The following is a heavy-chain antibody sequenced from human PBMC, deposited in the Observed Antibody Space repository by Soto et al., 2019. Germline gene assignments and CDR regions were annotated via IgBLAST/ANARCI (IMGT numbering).Heavy chain of an antibody. J-gene: IGHJ4*02. CDR1: GYTFTSYD. V-gene: IGHV1-8*01. D-gene: IGHD7-27*01. CDR3: ASGPPNWGFDY. Sequence: QVQLVQSGAEVKKPGASVKVSCKASGYTFTSYDINWVRQATGQGLEWVGWMSPNSGNTGYAQKFQGRVTMTRTTSASTAYMELTSLRSDDTAIYCCASGPPNWGFDYWGQGTLVTVSS. CDR2: MSPNSGNT.